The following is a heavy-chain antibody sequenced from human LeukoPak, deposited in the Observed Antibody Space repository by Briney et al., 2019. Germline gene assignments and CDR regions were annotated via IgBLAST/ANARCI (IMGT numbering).Heavy chain of an antibody. D-gene: IGHD2-15*01. Sequence: SETLSLTCTVSGGSFNNYYWNWIRQPAGKGLEWTGRIYSSGSTDYNPSLKSRVTMSVDTSKNQFSLNLTSVTAADSAVYYCARARGRLLLIDYWGQGTLVTVSS. J-gene: IGHJ4*02. CDR2: IYSSGST. V-gene: IGHV4-4*07. CDR1: GGSFNNYY. CDR3: ARARGRLLLIDY.